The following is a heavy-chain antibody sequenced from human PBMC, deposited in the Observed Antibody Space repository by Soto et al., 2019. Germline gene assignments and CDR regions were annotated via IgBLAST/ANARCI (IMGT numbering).Heavy chain of an antibody. CDR2: ISFDGSEK. D-gene: IGHD4-4*01. CDR1: GFTFSIYG. J-gene: IGHJ3*01. CDR3: ARDRRLYYSGDFDL. V-gene: IGHV3-30*03. Sequence: QVQLGESGGGVAQPGRALRLSRAASGFTFSIYGMHWVRHAPGKGLRWVAVISFDGSEKYYTDSGKGRFHISRDSSKNTIYLHLESLRVKDTDVYVCARDRRLYYSGDFDLWGECTAVTVSS.